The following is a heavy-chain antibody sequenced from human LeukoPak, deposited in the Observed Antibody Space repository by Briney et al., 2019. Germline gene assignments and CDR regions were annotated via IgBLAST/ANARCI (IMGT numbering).Heavy chain of an antibody. Sequence: NPGESLRLSCAASGFDFSIYGMDWVRQAPGKGLEWVSSINSRGDYIYYSDSLKGRFTISRDNARSSLYLQMSSLRAEDTAVYYCAAGITMIVADYWGQGTLVTVSS. CDR3: AAGITMIVADY. CDR1: GFDFSIYG. D-gene: IGHD3-22*01. CDR2: INSRGDYI. V-gene: IGHV3-21*04. J-gene: IGHJ4*02.